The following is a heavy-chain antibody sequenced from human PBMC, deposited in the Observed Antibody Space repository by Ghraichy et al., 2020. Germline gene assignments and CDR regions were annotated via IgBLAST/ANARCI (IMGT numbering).Heavy chain of an antibody. CDR2: ISGSGGST. CDR1: GFTFSSYA. J-gene: IGHJ4*02. Sequence: SCAASGFTFSSYAMSWVRQAPGKGLEWVSAISGSGGSTYYADSVKGRFTISRDNSKNTLYLQMNSLRAEDTAVYYCAKDPFMNGYDWYLDDYGGNSAYWGQGTLVTVSS. D-gene: IGHD4-23*01. V-gene: IGHV3-23*01. CDR3: AKDPFMNGYDWYLDDYGGNSAY.